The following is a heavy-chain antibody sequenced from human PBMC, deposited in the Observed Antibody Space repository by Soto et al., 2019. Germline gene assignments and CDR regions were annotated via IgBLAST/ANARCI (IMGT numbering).Heavy chain of an antibody. V-gene: IGHV4-39*01. Sequence: PSETLSLTCTVSGDSIKISSNYYWGWIRQSPGKGLEWIGSIYNSGETYFNPSLKSRVTLLLDTSKNQISLKLRSVTAADTAVYYCARQIVNTKTPDYWGRGSLVTVSS. CDR2: IYNSGET. CDR3: ARQIVNTKTPDY. J-gene: IGHJ4*02. CDR1: GDSIKISSNYY. D-gene: IGHD5-12*01.